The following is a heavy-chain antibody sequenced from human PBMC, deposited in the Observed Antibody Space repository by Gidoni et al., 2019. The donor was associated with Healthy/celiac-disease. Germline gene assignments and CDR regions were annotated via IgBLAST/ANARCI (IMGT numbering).Heavy chain of an antibody. CDR2: IYTSGST. V-gene: IGHV4-4*07. Sequence: QVQLQESGPGLVQPSETLSLTCTVSGGSISSYYWRWIRQPAGKGLEWIGRIYTSGSTNYNPSLKSRVTMSVDTSKNQFSLKLSSVTAADTAVYYCAKGHYYDSSGYPGGNYYYYGMDVWGQGTTVTVSS. J-gene: IGHJ6*02. CDR3: AKGHYYDSSGYPGGNYYYYGMDV. CDR1: GGSISSYY. D-gene: IGHD3-22*01.